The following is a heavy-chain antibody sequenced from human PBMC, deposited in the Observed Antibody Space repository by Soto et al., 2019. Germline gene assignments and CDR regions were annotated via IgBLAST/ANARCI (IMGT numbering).Heavy chain of an antibody. CDR1: GVTFRTYG. D-gene: IGHD3-3*01. CDR3: AKSDRGVFGVVMSPALDPLDV. J-gene: IGHJ3*01. V-gene: IGHV3-30*18. CDR2: ISYDGDYK. Sequence: QVQLVESGGGVVQPGRSLTLSCVVSGVTFRTYGIHWVRQAPGKGLEWVAVISYDGDYKSYADSVKGRFSISRDNSKNTVYLQLTSLGAEDTALYYCAKSDRGVFGVVMSPALDPLDVWGQGTMVAVSS.